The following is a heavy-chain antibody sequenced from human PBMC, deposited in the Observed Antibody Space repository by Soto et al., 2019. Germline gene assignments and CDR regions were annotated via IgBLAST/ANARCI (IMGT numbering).Heavy chain of an antibody. D-gene: IGHD1-1*01. Sequence: QVQLQESGPGLVKSSQTLSLTCSVSGGSISRSVYYWTWLRQHPGKGLEWIGHIYYAGSSYSNPSLRSRLSLSLYTSNNQFSLKLNSVTAAETAVYYCARGLTTLYYFDSWGQGTLVSVSS. V-gene: IGHV4-31*02. J-gene: IGHJ4*02. CDR2: IYYAGSS. CDR3: ARGLTTLYYFDS. CDR1: GGSISRSVYY.